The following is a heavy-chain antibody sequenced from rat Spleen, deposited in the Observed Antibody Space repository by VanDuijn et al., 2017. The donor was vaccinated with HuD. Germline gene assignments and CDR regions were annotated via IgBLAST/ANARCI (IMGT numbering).Heavy chain of an antibody. CDR3: TRGGYFRH. CDR2: ISYDGSST. J-gene: IGHJ2*01. V-gene: IGHV5-22*01. Sequence: EVQLVESGGGAVQPGRSMKLSCAASGFTFSDYYMAWVRQAPTKGLEWVATISYDGSSTYYRDSVKGRFTISKDDAKSTLYLQMNSLRSEDTAIYFCTRGGYFRHWGQGVMVTVSS. D-gene: IGHD2-5*01. CDR1: GFTFSDYY.